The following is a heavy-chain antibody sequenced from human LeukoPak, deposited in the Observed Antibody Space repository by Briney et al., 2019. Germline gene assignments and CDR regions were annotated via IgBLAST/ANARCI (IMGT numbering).Heavy chain of an antibody. CDR2: IYYSGST. Sequence: SETLSLTCTVSGGSISSYYWSWIRQPPGKGLEWIGYIYYSGSTNYNPSLKSRVTISVDTSKNQFSLKLSSVTAADTAVYYCARGQSSSGRPRFDYWGQGTLVTVSS. D-gene: IGHD6-19*01. CDR3: ARGQSSSGRPRFDY. CDR1: GGSISSYY. J-gene: IGHJ4*02. V-gene: IGHV4-59*01.